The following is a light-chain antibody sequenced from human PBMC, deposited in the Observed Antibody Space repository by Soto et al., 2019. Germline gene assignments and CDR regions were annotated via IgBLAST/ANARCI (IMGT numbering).Light chain of an antibody. CDR2: VNTDGSH. V-gene: IGLV4-69*01. CDR3: QTWGTGTHVV. CDR1: SGHSNFA. Sequence: QLVLTQSPSASASLGASVKLTCTLSSGHSNFAIAWHQQQPDRGPRHLMKVNTDGSHDKGDGIPDRFSGSTSGAERFLTIASLQSEDEADYYCQTWGTGTHVVFGGGTKLTVL. J-gene: IGLJ2*01.